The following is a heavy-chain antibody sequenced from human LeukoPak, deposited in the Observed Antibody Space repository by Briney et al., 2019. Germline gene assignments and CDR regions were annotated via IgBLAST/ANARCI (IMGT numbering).Heavy chain of an antibody. CDR3: ASSPSRDGYNGFDY. D-gene: IGHD5-24*01. Sequence: SETLPLTCPVSGGFISRYYWSWIRQPPGKGLEWIGYIYTSGSINYNPSLKSRVTISVDTSKNQFSLKLSSVTAADTAVYYCASSPSRDGYNGFDYWGQGTLVTVSS. J-gene: IGHJ4*02. V-gene: IGHV4-4*09. CDR2: IYTSGSI. CDR1: GGFISRYY.